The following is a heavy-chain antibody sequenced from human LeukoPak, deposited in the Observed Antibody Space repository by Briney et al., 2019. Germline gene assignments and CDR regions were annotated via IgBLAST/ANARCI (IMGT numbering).Heavy chain of an antibody. D-gene: IGHD5-12*01. Sequence: ASVKVSCKASGYTFTSYGISWVRQAPGQGLEWMGWISAYNGNTNYAQKLQGRVTMTTDTSTSTAYMELRSLRSDDTAVYYCARDVGYSGYDYWLNYYYYYMDVWGKGTTVTVSS. CDR3: ARDVGYSGYDYWLNYYYYYMDV. CDR1: GYTFTSYG. J-gene: IGHJ6*03. CDR2: ISAYNGNT. V-gene: IGHV1-18*01.